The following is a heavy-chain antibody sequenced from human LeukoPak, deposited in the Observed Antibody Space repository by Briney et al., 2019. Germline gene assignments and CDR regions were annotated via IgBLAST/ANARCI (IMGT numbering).Heavy chain of an antibody. D-gene: IGHD2-15*01. CDR2: IYTTGST. CDR1: GGSISSSY. Sequence: SETLSLTCIVSGGSISSSYWSWIRQPAGKGLEWIGRIYTTGSTYYNHFLKSRVTMAVDTSKNQFSLRLSSVTAADTAVYYCARDPTGSGGSSPACAFDIWGQGTMVTVSS. J-gene: IGHJ3*02. V-gene: IGHV4-4*07. CDR3: ARDPTGSGGSSPACAFDI.